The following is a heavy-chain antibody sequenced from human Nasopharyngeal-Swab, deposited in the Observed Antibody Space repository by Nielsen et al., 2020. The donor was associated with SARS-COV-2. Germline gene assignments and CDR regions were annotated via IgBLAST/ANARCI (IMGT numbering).Heavy chain of an antibody. CDR2: IYYSGST. D-gene: IGHD1-1*01. V-gene: IGHV4-39*07. CDR3: ARGYNGWYYYYYYMDV. CDR1: GGSISSSSYY. J-gene: IGHJ6*03. Sequence: SETLSLTCTVSGGSISSSSYYWGWIRQPPGKGLEWIGSIYYSGSTYYNPSLKSRVTISVDTSKNQFSLKLSSVTAADTAVYYCARGYNGWYYYYYYMDVWGKGTTVTVSS.